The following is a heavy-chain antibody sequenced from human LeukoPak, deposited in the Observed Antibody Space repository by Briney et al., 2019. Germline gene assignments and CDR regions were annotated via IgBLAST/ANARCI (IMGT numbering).Heavy chain of an antibody. CDR2: IYYSGST. CDR3: ASIAAASYYYYYYMDV. V-gene: IGHV4-39*01. CDR1: GGSISSSSYY. Sequence: PSETLSLTCTVSGGSISSSSYYWGWIRQPPGKGLEWIGSIYYSGSTYYNPSLKSRVTISVDTSKNQFSLKLSSVTAADTAVYYCASIAAASYYYYYYMDVWGKGTTVTISS. D-gene: IGHD6-13*01. J-gene: IGHJ6*03.